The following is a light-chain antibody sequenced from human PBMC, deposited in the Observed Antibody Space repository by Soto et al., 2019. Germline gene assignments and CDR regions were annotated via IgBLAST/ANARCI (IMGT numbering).Light chain of an antibody. Sequence: QSALTQPASVSGSPGQSITISCTGTSSALGGYDYVSWYQQHPGKAPKLMIYDVSIRPSGVSHRFSGSKSGNTASLTISGLQAEDEADYYCSSYTSSATGVFGTGTKVTVL. CDR2: DVS. CDR1: SSALGGYDY. CDR3: SSYTSSATGV. J-gene: IGLJ1*01. V-gene: IGLV2-14*01.